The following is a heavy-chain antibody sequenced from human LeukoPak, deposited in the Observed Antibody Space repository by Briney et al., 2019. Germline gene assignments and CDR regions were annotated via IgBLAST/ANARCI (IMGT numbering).Heavy chain of an antibody. CDR2: ISSSSSTK. CDR3: ARVLRYCSGGNCYSGGLGYMDV. D-gene: IGHD2-15*01. CDR1: GFTFSTYS. J-gene: IGHJ6*03. V-gene: IGHV3-48*04. Sequence: GGSLRLSCAASGFTFSTYSMNWVRQVPGKGLEWVSYISSSSSTKYYADSVKGRFTISRDNAKNSLFLQMNSLRAEDTAVYYCARVLRYCSGGNCYSGGLGYMDVWGKGTTVTISS.